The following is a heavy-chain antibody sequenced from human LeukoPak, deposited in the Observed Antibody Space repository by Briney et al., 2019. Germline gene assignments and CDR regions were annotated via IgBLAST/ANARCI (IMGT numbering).Heavy chain of an antibody. CDR2: IRSDGSSE. CDR3: ARYCSGGTCYVGLI. CDR1: GFAFSTYG. V-gene: IGHV3-33*01. Sequence: GGSLRLSCVASGFAFSTYGTHWVRQAPGKGLEWVAVIRSDGSSEYYADSVKGRFIISRDNSKNTLYLQMNSLRAEDTAMYYCARYCSGGTCYVGLIWGQGTLVTVSS. D-gene: IGHD2-15*01. J-gene: IGHJ4*02.